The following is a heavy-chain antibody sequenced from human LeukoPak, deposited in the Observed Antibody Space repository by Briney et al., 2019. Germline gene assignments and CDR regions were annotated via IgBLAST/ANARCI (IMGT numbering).Heavy chain of an antibody. CDR2: IGTAGEI. J-gene: IGHJ4*02. CDR3: ARDNDSRDPPHFDY. V-gene: IGHV3-13*01. CDR1: GFTFSSYD. Sequence: GGSLRLSCAASGFTFSSYDIHWVRQATGKGLEWVSGIGTAGEIYYPGSVKGRFTISRENAKNSLYLQMNSLRAGDTAVYYCARDNDSRDPPHFDYWGQGTLVTVSS. D-gene: IGHD3-16*01.